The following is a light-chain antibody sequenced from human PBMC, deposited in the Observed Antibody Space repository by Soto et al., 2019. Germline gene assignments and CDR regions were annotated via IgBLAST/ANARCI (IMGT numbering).Light chain of an antibody. CDR3: QEYKSAT. J-gene: IGKJ2*01. CDR1: QSISDW. V-gene: IGKV1-5*01. Sequence: DIQMTQSPSTLSASVGDRVTITCRASQSISDWLAWYQQIPARAPKLLIYDASTLQSGVPSRFSGSGSGTEFILTIGSLQPDDSATYYVQEYKSATFRQGTKLQIK. CDR2: DAS.